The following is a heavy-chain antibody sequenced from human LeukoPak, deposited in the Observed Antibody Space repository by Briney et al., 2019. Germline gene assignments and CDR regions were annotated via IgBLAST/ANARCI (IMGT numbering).Heavy chain of an antibody. CDR1: GFTFSRCV. J-gene: IGHJ4*02. CDR3: AKALSRDGYNFPSPPNY. Sequence: PGGSLRLSCAPSGFTFSRCVMSWVRQAPGKGLEWVSTISPDGEFAYYSDSVRGRFTVSRDNSKDTLFLQMNSLRAEDTAVYYCAKALSRDGYNFPSPPNYWGQGTLVTVSS. D-gene: IGHD5-24*01. V-gene: IGHV3-23*01. CDR2: ISPDGEFA.